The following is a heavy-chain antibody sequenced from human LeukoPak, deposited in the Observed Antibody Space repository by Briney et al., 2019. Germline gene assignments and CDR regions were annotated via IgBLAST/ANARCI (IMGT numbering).Heavy chain of an antibody. J-gene: IGHJ4*02. D-gene: IGHD5-18*01. Sequence: PGGSLRLSCAASGFTFSSYGMHWVRQAPGKGLEWVAVISYDGSNKYYADSVKGRFTISRDNSKNTLYLQMNSLRAEDTAVYYCARDRGRYSYGFLFGYWGQGTLVTVSS. CDR2: ISYDGSNK. CDR1: GFTFSSYG. V-gene: IGHV3-30*03. CDR3: ARDRGRYSYGFLFGY.